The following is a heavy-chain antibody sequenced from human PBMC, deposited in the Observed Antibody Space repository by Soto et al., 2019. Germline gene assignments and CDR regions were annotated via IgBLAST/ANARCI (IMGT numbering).Heavy chain of an antibody. CDR3: ARVWSHYGSGNDAFDI. D-gene: IGHD3-10*01. Sequence: QVQLVESGGGVVQPGRSRRLSCAASGFTFSSYGMHWVRKAPGRGLEWVAVIWYDGSNKYYADSVKGRFTISRDNSKNTLYLQMNSLRAEDTAVYYCARVWSHYGSGNDAFDIWGQGTMVTVSS. J-gene: IGHJ3*02. CDR2: IWYDGSNK. V-gene: IGHV3-33*01. CDR1: GFTFSSYG.